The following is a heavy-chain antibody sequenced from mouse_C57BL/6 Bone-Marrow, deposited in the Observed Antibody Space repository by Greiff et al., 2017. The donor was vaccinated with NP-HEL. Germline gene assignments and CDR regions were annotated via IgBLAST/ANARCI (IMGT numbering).Heavy chain of an antibody. V-gene: IGHV5-6*01. CDR1: GFTFSSYG. Sequence: EVQVVESGGDLVKPGGSLKLSCAASGFTFSSYGMSWVRQTPDKRLEWVATIRSGGSYTYYPDSGKGRFTISRDNAKNALYLQMSSLKSEDTAMYYCARHYYSNYFDYWGQGTTLTVSS. CDR2: IRSGGSYT. D-gene: IGHD2-5*01. J-gene: IGHJ2*01. CDR3: ARHYYSNYFDY.